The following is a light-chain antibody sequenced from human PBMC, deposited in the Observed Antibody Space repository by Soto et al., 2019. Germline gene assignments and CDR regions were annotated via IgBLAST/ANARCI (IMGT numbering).Light chain of an antibody. CDR3: CSSGVV. V-gene: IGLV2-23*01. J-gene: IGLJ2*01. CDR2: EGS. CDR1: SSDVGSYNL. Sequence: QSVLTQPASVSGSPGQSITISCTGTSSDVGSYNLVSWYQQHPGKAPKLMIYEGSKRPSGVSNRFSGSKSGNTASLTISGLQAEDEADYYCCSSGVVFGGGTKLTVL.